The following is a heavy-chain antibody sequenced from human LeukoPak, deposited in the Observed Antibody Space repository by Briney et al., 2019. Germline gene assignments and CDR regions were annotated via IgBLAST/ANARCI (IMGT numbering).Heavy chain of an antibody. D-gene: IGHD2-21*01. CDR1: GYSISGGYY. CDR2: IYHSGST. V-gene: IGHV4-38-2*01. Sequence: SETLSLTCAVSGYSISGGYYWGWIRQPPGKGLEWIGSIYHSGSTYYNPSLKSRVTISVDTSKNQFSLKLSSVTAADTAVYYCARHEHIVVVIAMIDYWGQGTLVTVSS. J-gene: IGHJ4*02. CDR3: ARHEHIVVVIAMIDY.